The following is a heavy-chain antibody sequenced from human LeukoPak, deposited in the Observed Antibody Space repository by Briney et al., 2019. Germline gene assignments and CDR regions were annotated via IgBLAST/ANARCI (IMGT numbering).Heavy chain of an antibody. Sequence: HPGGSLRLSCAASGFTFDDYAMHWVRQAPGKGLEWVSLISGDGGSTYYADSVKGRFTISRDNSKNSLYLQMNSLRTEDTALYYCAKGGIQLWLGDADFFDYWGQGTLVTVSS. V-gene: IGHV3-43*02. CDR2: ISGDGGST. CDR3: AKGGIQLWLGDADFFDY. J-gene: IGHJ4*02. CDR1: GFTFDDYA. D-gene: IGHD5-18*01.